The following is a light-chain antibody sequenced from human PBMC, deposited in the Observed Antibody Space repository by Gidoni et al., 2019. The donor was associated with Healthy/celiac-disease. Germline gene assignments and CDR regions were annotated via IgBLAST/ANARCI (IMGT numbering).Light chain of an antibody. CDR2: EGS. CDR1: SSDVGSYNL. J-gene: IGLJ2*01. V-gene: IGLV2-23*01. Sequence: QSALPQPASVSGSPGQSITISCTGTSSDVGSYNLVSWYQQHPGKAPKLMIYEGSKRPSGVSNRFSGSKSGNTASLTISGLQAEDEADYYCCSYAGLGVVFGGGTKLTVL. CDR3: CSYAGLGVV.